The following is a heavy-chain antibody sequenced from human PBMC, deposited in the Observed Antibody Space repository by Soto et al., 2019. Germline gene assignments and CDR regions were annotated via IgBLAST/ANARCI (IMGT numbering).Heavy chain of an antibody. V-gene: IGHV3-15*07. CDR1: GFTFSNAW. CDR2: IKSKTDGGTT. D-gene: IGHD1-1*01. Sequence: GGSLRLSCAASGFTFSNAWMNWVRQTPGKGLEWVGRIKSKTDGGTTDYAAPVKGRFTISRDDSKNTLYLQMNSLKTEDTAVYFCAKQQGPGTPYYYAMDVWGQGTAVTVSS. CDR3: AKQQGPGTPYYYAMDV. J-gene: IGHJ6*02.